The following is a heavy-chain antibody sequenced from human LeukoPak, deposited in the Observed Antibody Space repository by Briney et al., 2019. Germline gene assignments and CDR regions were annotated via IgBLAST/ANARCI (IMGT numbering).Heavy chain of an antibody. CDR1: GGSISSSSYY. CDR2: IYYSGST. J-gene: IGHJ4*02. CDR3: ARPLVATMYYFDY. D-gene: IGHD5-12*01. V-gene: IGHV4-39*07. Sequence: PSETLSLTCTVSGGSISSSSYYWGWIRQPPGKGLEWIGSIYYSGSTYYNPSLKSRVTISVDTSKNQFSLKLSSVTAADTAVYYCARPLVATMYYFDYWGQGTLVTVSS.